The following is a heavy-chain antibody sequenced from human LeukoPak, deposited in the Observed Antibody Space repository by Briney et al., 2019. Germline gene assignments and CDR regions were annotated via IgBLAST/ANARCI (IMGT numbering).Heavy chain of an antibody. CDR2: IVGRGSST. CDR3: AKWGDYDILTGYYDSDY. V-gene: IGHV3-23*01. Sequence: GGSLRLSCAASGFIFSNYAMSWVRQAPGKGLEWVSAIVGRGSSTYYADSVKGRFTISRDNSKDTLYLQLNRLRAEDTAVYYCAKWGDYDILTGYYDSDYWGQGTLVTVSS. CDR1: GFIFSNYA. J-gene: IGHJ4*02. D-gene: IGHD3-9*01.